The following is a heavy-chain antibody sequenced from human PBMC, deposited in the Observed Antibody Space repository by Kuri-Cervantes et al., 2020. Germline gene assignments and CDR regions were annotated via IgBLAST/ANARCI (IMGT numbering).Heavy chain of an antibody. V-gene: IGHV3-74*03. J-gene: IGHJ4*02. CDR1: DFTFSSYL. D-gene: IGHD3-22*01. Sequence: GGSLRLSCAASDFTFSSYLMHWVRQVPGKGLMWVSHINSDGTKITYADSVKGRFTISRDNAKNMLYLQMNSLRAEDTAVYYCARDTYYDSSSPLDYWGQGTLVTVSS. CDR3: ARDTYYDSSSPLDY. CDR2: INSDGTKI.